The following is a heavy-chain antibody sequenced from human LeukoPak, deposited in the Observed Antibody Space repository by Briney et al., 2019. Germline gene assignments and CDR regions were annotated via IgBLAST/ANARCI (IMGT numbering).Heavy chain of an antibody. D-gene: IGHD1-26*01. V-gene: IGHV4-39*01. J-gene: IGHJ4*02. CDR2: FRYGGST. CDR3: ARRTSNPVGAIDY. Sequence: LETLSLTCTVSGDSISSSSDYWGWIRQPPGKGLEWIGAFRYGGSTYYNPSLKSRVIISVDTSKNQFSLKLRSVTASDTAVYYCARRTSNPVGAIDYWGQGTLVTVSS. CDR1: GDSISSSSDY.